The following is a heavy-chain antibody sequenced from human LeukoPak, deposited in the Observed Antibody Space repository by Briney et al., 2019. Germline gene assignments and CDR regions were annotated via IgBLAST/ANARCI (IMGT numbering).Heavy chain of an antibody. CDR1: GFTVSNNY. V-gene: IGHV3-66*01. CDR3: ARDHFWRGYSYSLHFDY. D-gene: IGHD5-18*01. Sequence: GGSLRLSCAASGFTVSNNYISWVRQAPGKGLEWVSVIYSRGAPFYADSVKDRFTISRDNSKNTVYLQMNGLRAEDTAVYFCARDHFWRGYSYSLHFDYWGQGTLVTVSS. CDR2: IYSRGAP. J-gene: IGHJ4*02.